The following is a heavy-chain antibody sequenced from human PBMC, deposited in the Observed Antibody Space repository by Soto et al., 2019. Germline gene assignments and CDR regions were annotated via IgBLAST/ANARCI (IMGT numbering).Heavy chain of an antibody. J-gene: IGHJ4*02. CDR2: IYHSGST. D-gene: IGHD4-17*01. CDR1: GGSISSDGYS. V-gene: IGHV4-30-2*01. Sequence: SETLSLTCAVSGGSISSDGYSWSWIRQPPGKGLEWIGYIYHSGSTYYNPSLKSRVTISVDRSKNQFSLKLSSVTAADTAVYYCARVVRTTVTIYYFDYWGQGTLVTVSS. CDR3: ARVVRTTVTIYYFDY.